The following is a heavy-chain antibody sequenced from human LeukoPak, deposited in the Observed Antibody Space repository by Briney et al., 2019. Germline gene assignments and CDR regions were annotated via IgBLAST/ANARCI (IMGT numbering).Heavy chain of an antibody. V-gene: IGHV4-38-2*02. CDR3: AREVRWFGEPGDY. CDR1: GYSISSGYY. D-gene: IGHD3-10*01. J-gene: IGHJ4*02. CDR2: IYHSGST. Sequence: SETLSLTCTVSGYSISSGYYWGWIRQPPGKGLEWIGSIYHSGSTYYNPSLKSRVTISVDTSKNQSSLKLSSVTAADTAVYYCAREVRWFGEPGDYWGQGTLVTVSS.